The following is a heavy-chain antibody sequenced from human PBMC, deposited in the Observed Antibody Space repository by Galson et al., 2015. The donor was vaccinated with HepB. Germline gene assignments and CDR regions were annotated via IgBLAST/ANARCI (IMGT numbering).Heavy chain of an antibody. J-gene: IGHJ3*02. Sequence: SVKVSCKASGGTFSSYAISWVRQAPGQGLEWMGGIIPIFGTANYAQKFQGRVTITADESTSTAYMELSSLRSEDTAVYYCARVYYYDSSGFGAFDIWGQGTMVTVSS. D-gene: IGHD3-22*01. CDR1: GGTFSSYA. CDR3: ARVYYYDSSGFGAFDI. V-gene: IGHV1-69*13. CDR2: IIPIFGTA.